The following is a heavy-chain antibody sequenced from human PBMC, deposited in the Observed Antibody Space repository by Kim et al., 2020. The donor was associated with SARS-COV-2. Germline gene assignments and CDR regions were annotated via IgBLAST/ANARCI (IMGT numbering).Heavy chain of an antibody. J-gene: IGHJ6*02. CDR2: ISYDGSNK. D-gene: IGHD6-19*01. Sequence: GGSLRLSCAASGFTFSSYAMHWVRQAPGKGLEWVAVISYDGSNKYYADSVKGRFTISRDNSKNTLYLQMNSLRAEDTAVYYCARDPPSPQQWLVGGPYYYYGMDVWGQGTTVTVSS. V-gene: IGHV3-30*04. CDR1: GFTFSSYA. CDR3: ARDPPSPQQWLVGGPYYYYGMDV.